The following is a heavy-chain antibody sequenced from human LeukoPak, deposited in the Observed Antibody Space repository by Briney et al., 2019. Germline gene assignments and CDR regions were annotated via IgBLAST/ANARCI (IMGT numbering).Heavy chain of an antibody. CDR3: ARGGIAARFAY. Sequence: PGGSLRLSCAASGFTCSSYEMNWVRQAPGKGLEWGSYISSGSSSIFYADSVKGRFTISRDNAKNSLYLQMNSLRVEDTAVYYCARGGIAARFAYWGQGTLVTVSS. V-gene: IGHV3-48*03. D-gene: IGHD6-6*01. J-gene: IGHJ4*02. CDR1: GFTCSSYE. CDR2: ISSGSSSI.